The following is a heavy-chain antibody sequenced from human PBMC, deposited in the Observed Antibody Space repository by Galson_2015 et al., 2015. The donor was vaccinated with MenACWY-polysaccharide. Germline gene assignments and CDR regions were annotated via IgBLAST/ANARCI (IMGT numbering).Heavy chain of an antibody. CDR2: IFHSGTT. D-gene: IGHD1-26*01. J-gene: IGHJ4*02. CDR1: GYSIRSGYF. Sequence: TLSLTCAVSGYSIRSGYFWGWIRQPPGKGLEWIASIFHSGTTCYNPSLKSRVTISVDTSKNQFSLKLSSVTAADTAVYYCARVEKYSGSFYILYWGQGTLVTVSS. CDR3: ARVEKYSGSFYILY. V-gene: IGHV4-38-2*01.